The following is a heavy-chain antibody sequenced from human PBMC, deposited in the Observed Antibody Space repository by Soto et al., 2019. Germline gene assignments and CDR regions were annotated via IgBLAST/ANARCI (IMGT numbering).Heavy chain of an antibody. CDR1: GFKFSNYA. D-gene: IGHD3-16*01. CDR3: AKDRREGGNSAFYFDF. Sequence: GGSLRLSCAAPGFKFSNYAMSWVRQAPGKGLEWVSLISATGGGTYYADSVKGRFTISRDNSHNTLYLQVHSLTAEDTAVYYCAKDRREGGNSAFYFDFCGPGAQVTVSS. J-gene: IGHJ4*02. V-gene: IGHV3-23*01. CDR2: ISATGGGT.